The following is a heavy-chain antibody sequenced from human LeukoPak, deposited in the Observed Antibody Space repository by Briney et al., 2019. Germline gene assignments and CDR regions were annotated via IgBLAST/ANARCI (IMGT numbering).Heavy chain of an antibody. CDR1: GYTFTGYY. J-gene: IGHJ6*03. V-gene: IGHV1-2*02. CDR3: ARETRIAVAHYYMDV. Sequence: ASVKVSCKASGYTFTGYYMHWVRQAPGQGLEWMGWINPNSGGTNYAQKFQGRVTMTRDTSISTAYTELSRLRSDDTAVYYCARETRIAVAHYYMDVWGKGTTVTISS. CDR2: INPNSGGT. D-gene: IGHD6-19*01.